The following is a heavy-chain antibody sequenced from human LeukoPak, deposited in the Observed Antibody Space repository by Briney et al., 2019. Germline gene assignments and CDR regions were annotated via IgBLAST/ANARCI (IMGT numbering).Heavy chain of an antibody. CDR1: GYTFTSYD. J-gene: IGHJ4*02. Sequence: ASVKVSCKASGYTFTSYDINWVRQATGQGLEWTGWMNPNSGNTGYAQKFQGRVTMTRNTSISTAYMELSSLRSEDTAVYYCARVHMVRGVMVDYWGQGTLVTVSS. V-gene: IGHV1-8*01. D-gene: IGHD3-10*01. CDR3: ARVHMVRGVMVDY. CDR2: MNPNSGNT.